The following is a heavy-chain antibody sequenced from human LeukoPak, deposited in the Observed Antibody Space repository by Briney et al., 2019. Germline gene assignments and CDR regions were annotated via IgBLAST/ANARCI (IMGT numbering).Heavy chain of an antibody. Sequence: SETLSLTCTVSGGSISSYYWTWIRQPAGRGLEWIGRTHTSGSTNYNPSLKSRVTMSVDTSKNQFSLKLSSVTAADTAVYYCARAVYDFWSGYYKAGPFDYWGQGTLVTVSS. CDR3: ARAVYDFWSGYYKAGPFDY. CDR2: THTSGST. D-gene: IGHD3-3*01. CDR1: GGSISSYY. V-gene: IGHV4-4*07. J-gene: IGHJ4*02.